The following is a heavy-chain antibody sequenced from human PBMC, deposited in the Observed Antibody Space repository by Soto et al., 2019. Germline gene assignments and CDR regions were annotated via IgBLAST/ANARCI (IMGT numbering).Heavy chain of an antibody. D-gene: IGHD3-10*01. V-gene: IGHV3-33*01. CDR2: IWYDGSNK. CDR3: AIDYYGSGSYAGH. CDR1: GFTFSTYG. Sequence: PGGSLRLSCAASGFTFSTYGIHWVRQAPGKGLEWVAVIWYDGSNKYYADSVKGRFTISRDNSKNTLYLQMNSLRAEDTAVYYCAIDYYGSGSYAGHWGQGTLVTVSS. J-gene: IGHJ4*02.